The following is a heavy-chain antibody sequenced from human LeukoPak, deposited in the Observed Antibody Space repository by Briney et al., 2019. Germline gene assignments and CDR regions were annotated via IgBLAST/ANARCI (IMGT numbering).Heavy chain of an antibody. J-gene: IGHJ4*02. V-gene: IGHV1-2*02. CDR2: INPNDSDT. CDR1: GYTFTDYY. D-gene: IGHD2-2*01. Sequence: GASVKVSCKASGYTFTDYYMHWVRQAPGQGFAWMGCINPNDSDTNYAQKFQGRVTMTRDTSISTAHMEVSRLRSDDTAVYYCARANFLYCSSTTCLFDYWGQGTLVTVSS. CDR3: ARANFLYCSSTTCLFDY.